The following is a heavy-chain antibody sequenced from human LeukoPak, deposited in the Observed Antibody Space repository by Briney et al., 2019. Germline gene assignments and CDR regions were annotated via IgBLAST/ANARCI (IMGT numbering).Heavy chain of an antibody. V-gene: IGHV3-15*01. CDR1: GLSVSDAW. J-gene: IGHJ4*02. CDR3: TGPPD. CDR2: IKSKSAGGTT. Sequence: PGGSLRLSCAASGLSVSDAWMSWFRQAPGKGLEWVGRIKSKSAGGTTDYVASVKGRFTISRDDSKNTLYLQMNILKTEHTAVYYCTGPPDWGQGTLVTVSS.